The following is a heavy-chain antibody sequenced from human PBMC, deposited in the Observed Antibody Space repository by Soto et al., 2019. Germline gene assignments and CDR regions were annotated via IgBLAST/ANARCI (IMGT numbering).Heavy chain of an antibody. CDR2: IQSGGTT. J-gene: IGHJ6*03. Sequence: GGSLRLSCAASGFTVSSKYMSWVRQAPGKGLEWVSLIQSGGTTYYADSVKGRFTISRDSSKNMLHLQMDSLRAEDTAVYYCARDDILCSGGSCHAVHMDVWGTGTTVTVSS. V-gene: IGHV3-66*01. D-gene: IGHD2-15*01. CDR3: ARDDILCSGGSCHAVHMDV. CDR1: GFTVSSKY.